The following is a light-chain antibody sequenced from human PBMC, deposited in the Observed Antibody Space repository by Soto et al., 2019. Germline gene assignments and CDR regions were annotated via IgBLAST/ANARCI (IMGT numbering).Light chain of an antibody. J-gene: IGKJ2*01. CDR3: HRYDTSPYT. V-gene: IGKV3-20*01. Sequence: EIVLTQSPGTLSLSPGERATLSCRASQSVSSNYLAWYQQKPGQAPRLLIYGASSRATGIPDRFSGSGSGTDFTLTISRLEPEDFAVFYCHRYDTSPYTFGQGTKLEIK. CDR1: QSVSSNY. CDR2: GAS.